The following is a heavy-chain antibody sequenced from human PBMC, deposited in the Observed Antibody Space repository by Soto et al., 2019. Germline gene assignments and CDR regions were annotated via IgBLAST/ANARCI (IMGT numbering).Heavy chain of an antibody. CDR2: IYYSGST. V-gene: IGHV4-59*01. J-gene: IGHJ6*02. Sequence: SETLSLTCTVSGGSISSYYWSWIRQPPGKGLEWIGYIYYSGSTNYDPSLKSRVTISVDTSKNQFSLXXXXXXXADTAVYYCAXXPSLTTVVTPYYYYGMDVWGQGTTVTVSS. CDR1: GGSISSYY. D-gene: IGHD4-17*01. CDR3: AXXPSLTTVVTPYYYYGMDV.